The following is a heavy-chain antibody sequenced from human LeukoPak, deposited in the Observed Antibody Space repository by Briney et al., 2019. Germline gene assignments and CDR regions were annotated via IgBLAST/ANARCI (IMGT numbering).Heavy chain of an antibody. V-gene: IGHV3-43*01. D-gene: IGHD6-19*01. J-gene: IGHJ4*02. CDR1: GFTFDDYT. CDR3: AKRGRDGSGWYFDY. Sequence: PGGSLRLSCAASGFTFDDYTMHWVRQAPGKGLEWVSLISWDGGSTYYADSVKGRFTISRDNSKNSLYLQMNSLRTEDTALYYCAKRGRDGSGWYFDYWGQGTLVTVSS. CDR2: ISWDGGST.